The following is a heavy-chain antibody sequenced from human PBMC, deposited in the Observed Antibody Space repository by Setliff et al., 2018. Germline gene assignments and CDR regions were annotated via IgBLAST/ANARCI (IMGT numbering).Heavy chain of an antibody. CDR1: GGSFSDYY. CDR3: ARETTMTYYFYYMDV. D-gene: IGHD4-17*01. V-gene: IGHV4-34*01. J-gene: IGHJ6*03. CDR2: INHSGST. Sequence: SETLSLTCAVYGGSFSDYYWSWIRQPPGKGLEWIGEINHSGSTNYNPSLKTRVTISVDTSKNQFSLTLSPVTAADTAVYYCARETTMTYYFYYMDVWGKGTTVTVSS.